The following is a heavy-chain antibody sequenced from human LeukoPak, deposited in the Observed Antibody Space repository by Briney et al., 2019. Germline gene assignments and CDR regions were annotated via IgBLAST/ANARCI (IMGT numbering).Heavy chain of an antibody. D-gene: IGHD3-10*01. J-gene: IGHJ5*02. CDR2: IYDSGST. CDR3: ARDRVAGWLDP. Sequence: NSSQTLSLTCTVSGGSISSGAYYWSWLRQHPGKGLEWIGYIYDSGSTYYNPSLKSRVTISVDTSKNLFSLRLNSVTAADTAVYYCARDRVAGWLDPWGQGTLVTVSS. V-gene: IGHV4-31*03. CDR1: GGSISSGAYY.